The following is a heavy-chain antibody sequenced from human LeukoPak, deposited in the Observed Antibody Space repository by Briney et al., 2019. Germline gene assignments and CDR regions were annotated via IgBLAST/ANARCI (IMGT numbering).Heavy chain of an antibody. J-gene: IGHJ4*02. V-gene: IGHV4-4*07. CDR3: ARGVYLGNGYYFDY. CDR1: GGSISSYY. CDR2: IYTSGST. Sequence: PSETLSLTCTVSGGSISSYYWNWIRQPAGKGLEWIGHIYTSGSTNYNSSLKSRVTMSVDTSKNQFSVKLNSVIAADTAMYYCARGVYLGNGYYFDYWGQGTLVTVYS. D-gene: IGHD2-8*01.